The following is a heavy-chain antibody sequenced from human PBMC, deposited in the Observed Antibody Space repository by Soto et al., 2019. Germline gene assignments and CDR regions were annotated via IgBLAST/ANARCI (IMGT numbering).Heavy chain of an antibody. J-gene: IGHJ6*02. CDR1: GFTFSSYA. CDR2: ISGSGGST. Sequence: GGSLRLSCAASGFTFSSYAMSWVRQAPGKGLEWVSAISGSGGSTYYADSVKGRFTISRDNSKNTLYLQMNSLRAEDTAVYYCASLNLSSGSYYYYYGMDVWGQGTTVTVSS. CDR3: ASLNLSSGSYYYYYGMDV. D-gene: IGHD1-26*01. V-gene: IGHV3-23*01.